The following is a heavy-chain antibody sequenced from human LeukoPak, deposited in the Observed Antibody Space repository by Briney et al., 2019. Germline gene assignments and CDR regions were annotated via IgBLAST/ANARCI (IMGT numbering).Heavy chain of an antibody. V-gene: IGHV4-34*01. D-gene: IGHD4-17*01. CDR3: ARARVPTVPYYGMDV. CDR2: INHSGST. J-gene: IGHJ6*02. Sequence: SETLSLTCTVSGGSISGYYWNWIRQPPGKGLEWIGEINHSGSTNYNPSLKSRVTISVDTSKNQFSLKLSSVTAADTAVYYCARARVPTVPYYGMDVWGQGTTVTVSS. CDR1: GGSISGYY.